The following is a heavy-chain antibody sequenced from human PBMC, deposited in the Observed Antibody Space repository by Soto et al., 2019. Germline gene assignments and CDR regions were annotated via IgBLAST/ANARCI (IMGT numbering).Heavy chain of an antibody. Sequence: ETLSLTCTVSGGSISGYYWSWIRQPPGKGLEWIGYMYKTGSTVYNPSFKSRVTISVDTSKNQFSLKLNSVTAADTAVYYCARDLWGYCGTDCYPLDVWGQGTTVTSP. J-gene: IGHJ6*02. CDR2: MYKTGST. D-gene: IGHD2-21*02. CDR1: GGSISGYY. V-gene: IGHV4-59*01. CDR3: ARDLWGYCGTDCYPLDV.